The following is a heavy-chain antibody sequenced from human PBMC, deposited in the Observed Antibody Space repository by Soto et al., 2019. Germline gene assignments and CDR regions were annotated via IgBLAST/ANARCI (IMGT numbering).Heavy chain of an antibody. CDR2: IIPIFATP. J-gene: IGHJ6*02. CDR3: ARGEYDVIVMAGTSRGYQHAYHGMGV. CDR1: GGTFSTFA. D-gene: IGHD2-21*01. V-gene: IGHV1-69*12. Sequence: QDHLVQSGAAVKKPASSIKISCRSTGGTFSTFAFSWVRQAPGQGLEWMGGIIPIFATPIYAQKYQGRVTITADDSTSTAYMEVTSLRSNDTAVYFCARGEYDVIVMAGTSRGYQHAYHGMGVWGQGTSVTVSS.